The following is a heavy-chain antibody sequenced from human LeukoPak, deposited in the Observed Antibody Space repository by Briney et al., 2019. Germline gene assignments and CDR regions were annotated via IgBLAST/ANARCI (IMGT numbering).Heavy chain of an antibody. V-gene: IGHV4-31*03. Sequence: SETLSLTCTVSGGSISSGGYYWSWIRQHPGQGLEWIGYIYYSGSTYYNPSLKSRVTISVDTSKNQFSLKLSSVTAADTAVYYCARDQAVTTQNWFDPWGQGTLVTVSS. CDR1: GGSISSGGYY. CDR2: IYYSGST. J-gene: IGHJ5*02. D-gene: IGHD4-17*01. CDR3: ARDQAVTTQNWFDP.